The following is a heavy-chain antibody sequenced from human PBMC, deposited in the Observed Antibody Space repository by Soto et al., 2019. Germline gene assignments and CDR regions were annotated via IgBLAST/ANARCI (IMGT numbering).Heavy chain of an antibody. Sequence: ASVKVSCKASGYTFTSYGISWVRQAPGQGLEWMGWISAYNGNTNYAQKLQGRVTMTTDTSTSTAYMELRSLRSDDTAVYYCARGTSLRFLEWKLLDAFAIWGQGTLVTVSS. CDR1: GYTFTSYG. V-gene: IGHV1-18*01. D-gene: IGHD3-3*01. CDR3: ARGTSLRFLEWKLLDAFAI. J-gene: IGHJ3*02. CDR2: ISAYNGNT.